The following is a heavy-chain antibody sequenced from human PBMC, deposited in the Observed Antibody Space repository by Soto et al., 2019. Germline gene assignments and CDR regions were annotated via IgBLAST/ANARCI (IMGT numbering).Heavy chain of an antibody. CDR2: IRSKANSYAT. CDR1: GFTFSGSA. Sequence: EVQLVESGGGLVQPGGSLKLSCAASGFTFSGSAMHWVRQASGKGLEWVGRIRSKANSYATAYAASVKGRFTISRDDSKNTAYLQMNSLKTEDTAVYYCTGNYVGNPLWGQGTLVTVSS. D-gene: IGHD1-7*01. J-gene: IGHJ4*02. CDR3: TGNYVGNPL. V-gene: IGHV3-73*02.